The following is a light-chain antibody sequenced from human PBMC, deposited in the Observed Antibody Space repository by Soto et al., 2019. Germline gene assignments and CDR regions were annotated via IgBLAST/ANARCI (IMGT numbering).Light chain of an antibody. Sequence: QSALTQPRSVSGSPGQSVTISCTGTSSDVGGYNYVSWYQQHPGKAPKLMIYDVSKRPSGVPDRFSGSKSGNTASLTISGLQAEAEADYHCCSYVGTSVLFGGGTKLTVL. CDR2: DVS. CDR1: SSDVGGYNY. CDR3: CSYVGTSVL. J-gene: IGLJ2*01. V-gene: IGLV2-11*01.